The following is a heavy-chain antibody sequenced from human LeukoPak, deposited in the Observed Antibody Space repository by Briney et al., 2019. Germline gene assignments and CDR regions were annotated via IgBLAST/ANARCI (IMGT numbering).Heavy chain of an antibody. Sequence: GGSLRLSCAASGFSFRSYWMSWVRQAPGKGLEWVANIQSDGSEKNYIDSVQGRFAISRDNAKSSVYLQMNSLRADDTAVYYCARDSAVATYYGVDVWGQGITVTVSS. CDR1: GFSFRSYW. CDR3: ARDSAVATYYGVDV. D-gene: IGHD6-19*01. CDR2: IQSDGSEK. J-gene: IGHJ6*02. V-gene: IGHV3-7*01.